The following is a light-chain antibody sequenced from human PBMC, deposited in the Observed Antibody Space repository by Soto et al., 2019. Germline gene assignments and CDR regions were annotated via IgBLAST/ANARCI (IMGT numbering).Light chain of an antibody. CDR2: SNN. Sequence: QSVLTQPPSASGTPGQRVTISCSGSSSNIGSSVVNWYQQLPGTAPKLLIYSNNQRPSGVPDRFSGSKSGTSASLAISGLQSEDETDYYCASWDDSLSAVLFGGGTKLTVL. J-gene: IGLJ2*01. V-gene: IGLV1-44*01. CDR3: ASWDDSLSAVL. CDR1: SSNIGSSV.